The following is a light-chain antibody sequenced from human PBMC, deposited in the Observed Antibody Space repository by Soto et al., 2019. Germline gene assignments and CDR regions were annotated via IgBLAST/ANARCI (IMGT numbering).Light chain of an antibody. V-gene: IGKV1-27*01. Sequence: DIQMAQSPSSLSASVGDRVNITCRASQGISNYLAWYQQKPGKAPKVLIYAASTLQSGVPTRLSGSGSGTDFTITISSLQAEDVATYYCQKYDNVPWAFGQGTNVEIK. CDR1: QGISNY. CDR3: QKYDNVPWA. CDR2: AAS. J-gene: IGKJ1*01.